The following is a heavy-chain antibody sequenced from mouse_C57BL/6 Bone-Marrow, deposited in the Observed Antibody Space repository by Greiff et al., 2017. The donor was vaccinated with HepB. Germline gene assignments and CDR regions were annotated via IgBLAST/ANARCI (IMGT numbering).Heavy chain of an antibody. Sequence: EVKLVESGPGLVKPSQSLSLTCSVTGYSITSGYYWNWIRQFPGNKLEWMGYISYDGSNNYNPSLKNRISITRDTAKNQFFLKLNSVTTEDTATYYCARDGYYGSRDFDVWGTGTTVTVSS. CDR1: GYSITSGYY. V-gene: IGHV3-6*01. J-gene: IGHJ1*03. CDR3: ARDGYYGSRDFDV. D-gene: IGHD1-1*01. CDR2: ISYDGSN.